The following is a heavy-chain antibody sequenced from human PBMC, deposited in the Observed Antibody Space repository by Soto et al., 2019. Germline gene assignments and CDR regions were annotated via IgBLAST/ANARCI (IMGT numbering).Heavy chain of an antibody. CDR3: ARDARYSSGWYGMSYYYYYGMDV. D-gene: IGHD6-19*01. V-gene: IGHV1-2*02. Sequence: WASVKVSCKASGYTFTGYYMHWVRQAPGQGLEWMGWINPNSGGTNYAQKFQGRVTMTRDTSISTAYMELSRLRSDDTAVYYCARDARYSSGWYGMSYYYYYGMDVWGQGTTVTVSS. CDR2: INPNSGGT. CDR1: GYTFTGYY. J-gene: IGHJ6*02.